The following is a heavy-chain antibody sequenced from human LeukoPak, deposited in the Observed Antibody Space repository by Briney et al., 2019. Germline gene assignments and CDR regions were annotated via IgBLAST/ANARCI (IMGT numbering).Heavy chain of an antibody. V-gene: IGHV1-69*06. CDR3: ASGHYGDYGQWSSMNY. CDR1: GGTFSSYA. CDR2: IIPIFGTA. Sequence: SVKVSCKASGGTFSSYAISWVRQAPGQGLEWMGGIIPIFGTANYAQKFQGRVTVTADRSTSTAYMELSSLRSEDTAIYYCASGHYGDYGQWSSMNYWGQGALVTVSS. D-gene: IGHD4-17*01. J-gene: IGHJ4*02.